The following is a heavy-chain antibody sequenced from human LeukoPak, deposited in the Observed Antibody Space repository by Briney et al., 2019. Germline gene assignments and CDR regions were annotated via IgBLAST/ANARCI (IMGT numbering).Heavy chain of an antibody. Sequence: GGSLRLSCAASGLIFSNHAMSWVRQAPGKGLEWVSFIGTSSTPIYYADSVRGRFTISRDNTKNSLYLQMNSLKVEDTAIYYCARDNWIDCWGQGTLVTVSS. CDR1: GLIFSNHA. J-gene: IGHJ5*01. CDR2: IGTSSTPI. V-gene: IGHV3-48*04. CDR3: ARDNWIDC.